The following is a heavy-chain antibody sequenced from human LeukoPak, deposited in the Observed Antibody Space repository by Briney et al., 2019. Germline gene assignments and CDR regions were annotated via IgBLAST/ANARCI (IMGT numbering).Heavy chain of an antibody. CDR1: GFTFSSYA. D-gene: IGHD2-21*01. Sequence: QSGGSLRLSCAASGFTFSSYAMHWVRQAPDKGLEWVAVISYDGSNKYYADSVKGRFTISRDNSKNTLYLQMNSLRAEDTAVYYCARGGIVVVIATPDAFDIWGQGTMVTVSS. V-gene: IGHV3-30-3*01. J-gene: IGHJ3*02. CDR2: ISYDGSNK. CDR3: ARGGIVVVIATPDAFDI.